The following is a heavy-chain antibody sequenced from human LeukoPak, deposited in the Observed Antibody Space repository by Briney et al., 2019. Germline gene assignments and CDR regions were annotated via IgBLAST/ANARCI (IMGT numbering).Heavy chain of an antibody. J-gene: IGHJ5*02. CDR1: GGSISSSSYY. D-gene: IGHD3-22*01. CDR3: ARAFNPNYYDSSGHFNWFDP. CDR2: IYYSGST. Sequence: SETLSLTCTVSGGSISSSSYYWGWIRQPPGKGLEWIGSIYYSGSTYYNPSLESRVTISVDTSKNQFSLKLSSVTAADTAVYYCARAFNPNYYDSSGHFNWFDPWGQGTLVTVSS. V-gene: IGHV4-39*01.